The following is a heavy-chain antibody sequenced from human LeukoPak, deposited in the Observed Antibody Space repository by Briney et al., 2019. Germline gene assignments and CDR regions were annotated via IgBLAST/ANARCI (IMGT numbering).Heavy chain of an antibody. V-gene: IGHV2-5*02. Sequence: SGPTLVKPTQTLTLTCTFSGFSLSTSGVGVGWIRQPPGKALEWLALIYWDDDMRYSPSLKSRLTIIKDTSKNQVVLTMTNMGPVDTATYYCAHRRGGSGKYYFDYWGQGTLVTVSS. D-gene: IGHD3-10*01. CDR3: AHRRGGSGKYYFDY. CDR1: GFSLSTSGVG. J-gene: IGHJ4*02. CDR2: IYWDDDM.